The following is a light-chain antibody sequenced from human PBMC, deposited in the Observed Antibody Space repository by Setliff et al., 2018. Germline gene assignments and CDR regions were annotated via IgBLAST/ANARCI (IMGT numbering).Light chain of an antibody. CDR3: GSFSSTTTFYV. V-gene: IGLV2-18*02. CDR1: YSDIGGHDR. Sequence: ALTQPPSVSGSPGQSVTISCTGTYSDIGGHDRVSWYQQPPGAAPKLIIYEVFHRPSGVPVRFSGSKSGTTASLTISGLQAEDEADYFCGSFSSTTTFYVFGPGTKVTVL. J-gene: IGLJ1*01. CDR2: EVF.